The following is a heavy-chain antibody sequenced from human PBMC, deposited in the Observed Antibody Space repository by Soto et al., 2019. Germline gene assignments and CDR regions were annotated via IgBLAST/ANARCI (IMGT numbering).Heavy chain of an antibody. Sequence: SETLSLTCAVYGGSFSGYYWSWIRQPPGKGLEWIGEINHSGSTNYNPSLKSRVTISVDTSKNQFSLKLSSVTAADTAVYYCARYPRLGHYYDSSGHSRGAFDIWGQGTMVTVSS. CDR2: INHSGST. CDR1: GGSFSGYY. V-gene: IGHV4-34*01. CDR3: ARYPRLGHYYDSSGHSRGAFDI. J-gene: IGHJ3*02. D-gene: IGHD3-22*01.